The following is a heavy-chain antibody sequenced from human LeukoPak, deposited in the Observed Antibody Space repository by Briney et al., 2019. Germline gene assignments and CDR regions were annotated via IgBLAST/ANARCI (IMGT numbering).Heavy chain of an antibody. Sequence: SETLSLTCTVSGGSISSYYWSWIRQPPGKGLEWIGRIYTSGSTNYNPSLKSRVTMSVDTSKNQFSLKLSSVTAADTAVYYCAREYYYDSSGYFIGGYYFDYWGQGTLVTVSS. CDR1: GGSISSYY. J-gene: IGHJ4*02. CDR3: AREYYYDSSGYFIGGYYFDY. CDR2: IYTSGST. V-gene: IGHV4-4*07. D-gene: IGHD3-22*01.